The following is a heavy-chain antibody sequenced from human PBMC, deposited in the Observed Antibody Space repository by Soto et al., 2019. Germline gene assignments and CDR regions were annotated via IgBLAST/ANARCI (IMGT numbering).Heavy chain of an antibody. V-gene: IGHV5-51*01. CDR2: IYPGDSDT. D-gene: IGHD3-22*01. CDR3: ARSGYYDSSGYYAFEI. CDR1: GYSFTSYW. Sequence: GESLKISCKGSGYSFTSYWIGWVRQMPGKGLEWMGIIYPGDSDTRYSPSFQGQVTISADKSISTAYLQWSSLKASDTAMYYCARSGYYDSSGYYAFEISGQGTMVTVSS. J-gene: IGHJ3*02.